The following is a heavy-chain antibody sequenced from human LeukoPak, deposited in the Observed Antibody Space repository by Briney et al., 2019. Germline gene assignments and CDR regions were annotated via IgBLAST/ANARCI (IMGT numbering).Heavy chain of an antibody. CDR3: ARHVRGQQLAPDY. D-gene: IGHD6-13*01. CDR2: IYYSGST. J-gene: IGHJ4*02. CDR1: GGSISSSSYY. V-gene: IGHV4-39*01. Sequence: SETLSLTCTVSGGSISSSSYYWGCIRQPPGKGLEWIGSIYYSGSTYYNPSLKSRVTISVDTSKNQFSLKLSSVTAADTAVYYCARHVRGQQLAPDYWGQGTLVTVSS.